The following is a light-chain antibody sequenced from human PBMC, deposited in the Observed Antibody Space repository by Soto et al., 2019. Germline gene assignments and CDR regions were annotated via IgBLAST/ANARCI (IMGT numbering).Light chain of an antibody. J-gene: IGLJ2*01. CDR3: SSYTSSRTVV. CDR2: DVS. Sequence: QSALTQPASVSGSPGQSITISCTGTSSDVGGYNYVSWYQQHPGKAPKLMIYDVSNRPSGVSNRFSCSKSGNTASLTISGLQAGDEADYYCSSYTSSRTVVVGGGTKRTVL. CDR1: SSDVGGYNY. V-gene: IGLV2-14*01.